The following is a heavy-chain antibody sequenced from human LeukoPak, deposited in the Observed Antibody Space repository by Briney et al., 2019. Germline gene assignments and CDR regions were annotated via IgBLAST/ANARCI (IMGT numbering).Heavy chain of an antibody. J-gene: IGHJ6*02. V-gene: IGHV3-30-3*01. CDR3: ARDLRGVPTDYYYYYGMDV. CDR1: GFTFSNYA. CDR2: ISSDGSNK. D-gene: IGHD3-10*01. Sequence: PGGSLRLSCAASGFTFSNYAIHWVRQAPGKGLEWVAVISSDGSNKYYADSVKGRFTISRDNSKDTVYLQMNSLRAEDTAVYYCARDLRGVPTDYYYYYGMDVWGQGTTVTVSS.